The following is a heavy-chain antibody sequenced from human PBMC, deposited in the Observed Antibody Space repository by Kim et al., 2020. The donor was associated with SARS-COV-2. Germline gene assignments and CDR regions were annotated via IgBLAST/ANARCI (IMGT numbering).Heavy chain of an antibody. V-gene: IGHV1-46*01. J-gene: IGHJ4*02. CDR2: IKPTDGSA. CDR1: GYTFTSYY. D-gene: IGHD2-8*01. CDR3: VSEGNLNNGADVGFDY. Sequence: ASVKVSCKASGYTFTSYYVHWVRQAPGQGLAWMGIIKPTDGSARYAQKFQGRVTLTSDTSTTTVNVELSGLSSEDTALYFCVSEGNLNNGADVGFDYWGQ.